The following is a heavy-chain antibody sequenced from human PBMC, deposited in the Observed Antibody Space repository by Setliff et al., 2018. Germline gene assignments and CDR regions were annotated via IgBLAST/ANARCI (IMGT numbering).Heavy chain of an antibody. J-gene: IGHJ4*02. CDR1: GGSISSSNYY. V-gene: IGHV4-39*02. Sequence: SETLSLTCSVSGGSISSSNYYWGWIRQSPGKGLEWIGSINYRGSTYDNPSLKSRVTMSVDTSKSHFSLRLSSVTAADTAVYYCARFCGTSNCQRAPLFDYWGQGILVTVSS. CDR3: ARFCGTSNCQRAPLFDY. CDR2: INYRGST. D-gene: IGHD1-1*01.